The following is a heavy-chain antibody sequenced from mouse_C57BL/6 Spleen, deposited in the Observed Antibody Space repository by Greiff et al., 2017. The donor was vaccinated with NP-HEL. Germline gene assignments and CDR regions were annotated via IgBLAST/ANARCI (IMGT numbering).Heavy chain of an antibody. J-gene: IGHJ2*01. CDR2: IDPSDSYT. Sequence: QVQLQQPGAELVMPGASVKLSCKASGYTFTSYWMHWVKQRPGQGLEWIGEIDPSDSYTNYNQKFKGKSTLTVDKSSSTAYMQLNSLTSEDSAVYYCASSPAQATFDYWGQSTTLTVSS. V-gene: IGHV1-69*01. CDR3: ASSPAQATFDY. D-gene: IGHD3-2*02. CDR1: GYTFTSYW.